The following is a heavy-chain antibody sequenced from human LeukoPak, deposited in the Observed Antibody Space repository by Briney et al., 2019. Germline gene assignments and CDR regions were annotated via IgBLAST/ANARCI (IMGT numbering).Heavy chain of an antibody. CDR3: ARDLPFRSGYSTGWPDY. CDR2: IIPILGIA. Sequence: SVNVSCKASGGTFSSYAIMWVRQAPGQGLEWMGRIIPILGIANYAQKFQGRVTITPDKSTSTAYMELSSLRSEDTAVYYCARDLPFRSGYSTGWPDYWGQGTLVTVSS. D-gene: IGHD6-19*01. J-gene: IGHJ4*02. V-gene: IGHV1-69*04. CDR1: GGTFSSYA.